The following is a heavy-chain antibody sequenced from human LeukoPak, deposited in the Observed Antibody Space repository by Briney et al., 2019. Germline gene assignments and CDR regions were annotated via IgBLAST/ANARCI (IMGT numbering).Heavy chain of an antibody. Sequence: PSETLSLTCTVSGGSISSGDYYWSWIRQPPGKGLEWIVYIYYSGSTYYNPSLKSRVTISVDTSKNQFSLKLSSVTAADTAVYYCARVSHYCSGGSCYLVRYYFDYWGQGTLVTVSS. CDR3: ARVSHYCSGGSCYLVRYYFDY. V-gene: IGHV4-30-4*01. D-gene: IGHD2-15*01. CDR1: GGSISSGDYY. CDR2: IYYSGST. J-gene: IGHJ4*02.